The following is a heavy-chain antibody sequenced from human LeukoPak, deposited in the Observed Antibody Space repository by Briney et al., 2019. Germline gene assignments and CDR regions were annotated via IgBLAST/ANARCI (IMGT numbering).Heavy chain of an antibody. CDR3: ARADRFLEWLWYFDY. D-gene: IGHD3-3*01. CDR1: GFTFNTYE. Sequence: PGGSLRLSCAASGFTFNTYEMNWVRQAPDKGLEWVAVITYDGSNIYYADSVKGRFTISRDNSKNTLYLQMNSLRAEDTSVYYCARADRFLEWLWYFDYWGQGTLVTVSS. J-gene: IGHJ4*02. V-gene: IGHV3-30*03. CDR2: ITYDGSNI.